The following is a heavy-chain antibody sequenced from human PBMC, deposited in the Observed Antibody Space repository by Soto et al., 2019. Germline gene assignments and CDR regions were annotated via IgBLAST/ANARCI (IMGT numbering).Heavy chain of an antibody. D-gene: IGHD5-18*01. CDR1: GFTFGDYA. CDR2: IRSKAYGGTT. Sequence: GGSLRLSCTASGFTFGDYAMSWVRQAPGKGLEWVGFIRSKAYGGTTEYAASVKGRFTISRDDSKSIAYLQMNSLKTEDTAVYYCTRVVTPPPYYYYYYGMDVWGQGTTVTVSS. CDR3: TRVVTPPPYYYYYYGMDV. J-gene: IGHJ6*02. V-gene: IGHV3-49*04.